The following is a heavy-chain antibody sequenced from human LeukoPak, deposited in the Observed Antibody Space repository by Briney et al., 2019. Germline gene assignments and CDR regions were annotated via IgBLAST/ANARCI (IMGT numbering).Heavy chain of an antibody. CDR3: ARDRAFQYYDLLTGYYYYYGLDV. D-gene: IGHD3-9*01. J-gene: IGHJ6*02. Sequence: GGSLRLSCKASGFTFSSQWMSWVRQAPGKGLEWVGNIKEDGTEKYYVDAVKGRFTISGDNAGNALYLQMNSLRAEDTAVYFCARDRAFQYYDLLTGYYYYYGLDVWGQGTTVTVSS. CDR1: GFTFSSQW. V-gene: IGHV3-7*01. CDR2: IKEDGTEK.